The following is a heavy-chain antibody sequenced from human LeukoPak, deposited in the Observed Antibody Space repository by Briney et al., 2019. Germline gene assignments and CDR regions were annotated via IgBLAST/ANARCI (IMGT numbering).Heavy chain of an antibody. CDR2: ISTYNGNT. D-gene: IGHD5-24*01. Sequence: GASVKVSCKASGYSFTSYEITWVRQAPGQGLEWMGWISTYNGNTNYAQKLQGRVTMTTDTSTSTGYMELRNLRSDDTAVYYCARTRDGYNLWGQGTLVTVYS. CDR3: ARTRDGYNL. V-gene: IGHV1-18*01. J-gene: IGHJ4*02. CDR1: GYSFTSYE.